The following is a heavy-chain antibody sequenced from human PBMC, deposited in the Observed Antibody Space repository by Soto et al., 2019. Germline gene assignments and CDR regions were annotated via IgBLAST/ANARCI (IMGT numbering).Heavy chain of an antibody. CDR1: GASVSNGY. J-gene: IGHJ5*02. D-gene: IGHD3-22*01. Sequence: QMQLQASGPGLVKPSETLSLTCNVSGASVSNGYWSWIRQPPGKGLEWIGFMYFGGSFNYNPSLASRATVSVEASKNPSSMKLPSVTASDTAVYSCARSYDDSTGLAVNTWGPGDRVSVSS. CDR2: MYFGGSF. CDR3: ARSYDDSTGLAVNT. V-gene: IGHV4-59*02.